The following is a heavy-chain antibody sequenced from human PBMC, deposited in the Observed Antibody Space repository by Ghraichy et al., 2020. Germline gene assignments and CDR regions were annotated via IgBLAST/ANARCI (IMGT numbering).Heavy chain of an antibody. Sequence: GGSLRLSCTAFGFTFDDYAMHWVRQAPGKGLEWVSGISWASGSIGYADSVRGRFTISRDNAKNSLYLQMNSLRTEDTALYYCAKDIGGYGYSYYGMDVWGQGTTVTVSS. CDR1: GFTFDDYA. CDR3: AKDIGGYGYSYYGMDV. CDR2: ISWASGSI. J-gene: IGHJ6*02. D-gene: IGHD5-12*01. V-gene: IGHV3-9*01.